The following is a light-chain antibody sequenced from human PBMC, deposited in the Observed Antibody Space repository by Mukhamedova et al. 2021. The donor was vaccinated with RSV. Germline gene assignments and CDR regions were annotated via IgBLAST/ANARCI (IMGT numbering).Light chain of an antibody. V-gene: IGKV1-39*01. CDR2: GAS. Sequence: WYQRRVHGKAPKLLIYGASNLQSGVPSRFSGSRSGTQFTLTISGLQLEDFATYYCQQSYTSPGNLGQGTRLDLK. J-gene: IGKJ2*01. CDR3: QQSYTSPGN.